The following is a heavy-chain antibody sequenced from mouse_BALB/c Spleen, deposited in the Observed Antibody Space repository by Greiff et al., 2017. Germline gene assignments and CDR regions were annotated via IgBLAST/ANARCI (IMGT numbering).Heavy chain of an antibody. CDR3: ARVADYYGSSFDY. J-gene: IGHJ2*01. CDR2: ISTYYGNT. V-gene: IGHV1-67*01. D-gene: IGHD1-1*01. Sequence: QVQLQQSGPELVRPGVSVKISCKGSGYTFTDYAMHWVKQSHAKSLEWIGVISTYYGNTNYNQKFKGKATMTVDKSSSTAYMELARLTSEDSAIYYCARVADYYGSSFDYWGQGTTLTVSS. CDR1: GYTFTDYA.